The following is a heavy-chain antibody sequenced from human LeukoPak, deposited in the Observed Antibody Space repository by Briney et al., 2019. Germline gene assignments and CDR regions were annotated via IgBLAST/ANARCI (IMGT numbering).Heavy chain of an antibody. Sequence: GGSLRLSCAASGFTFSRYWMTWVRQAPGKGLEWVANIKQDGSEMYYVDSVKGRFIISRDNAKNSLYLQMNSLRAEDTALYYCARVLRFLEWASGAFGIWGQGTMVTVSS. J-gene: IGHJ3*02. D-gene: IGHD3-3*01. V-gene: IGHV3-7*03. CDR1: GFTFSRYW. CDR2: IKQDGSEM. CDR3: ARVLRFLEWASGAFGI.